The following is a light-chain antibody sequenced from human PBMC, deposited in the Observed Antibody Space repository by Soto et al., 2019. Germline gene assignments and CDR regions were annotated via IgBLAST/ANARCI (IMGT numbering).Light chain of an antibody. Sequence: DIQMTQSPSTLSASVGDRVTITCRASQSISSWLAWYQQKPGKAPRLLIYDASYLERGVPSRFSGSGSGTDFTLTISSLQPEDFATYYCQQLNIDSYPITFGQGTRLEIK. CDR2: DAS. V-gene: IGKV1-5*01. J-gene: IGKJ5*01. CDR1: QSISSW. CDR3: QQLNIDSYPIT.